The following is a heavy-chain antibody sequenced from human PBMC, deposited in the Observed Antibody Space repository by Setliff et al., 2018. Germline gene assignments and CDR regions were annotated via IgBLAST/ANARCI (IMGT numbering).Heavy chain of an antibody. CDR1: GGSFSGYC. CDR3: ARLGQWRVLGFFDY. V-gene: IGHV4-34*01. Sequence: SETLSLTCAVYGGSFSGYCWSWIRQPPGKGLEWIGEINHSGSTNYNPSLKSRVTISVDTSKNQFSLKLSSVTAADTAVYYCARLGQWRVLGFFDYWGQGALVTVSS. CDR2: INHSGST. D-gene: IGHD6-19*01. J-gene: IGHJ4*02.